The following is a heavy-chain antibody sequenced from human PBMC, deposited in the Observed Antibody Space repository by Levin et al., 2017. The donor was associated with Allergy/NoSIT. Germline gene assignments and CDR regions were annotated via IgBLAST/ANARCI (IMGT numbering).Heavy chain of an antibody. CDR2: TYYRSKWYN. Sequence: SQTLSLTCAISGDRVSSNSAAWNWIRQSPSRGLEWLGRTYYRSKWYNDYAVSVKSRITINPDTSKNQFSLQLNSVTPEDTAVYYCARDAVCSGGSCYGGDFDYWGQGTLVTVSS. D-gene: IGHD2-15*01. CDR1: GDRVSSNSAA. V-gene: IGHV6-1*01. J-gene: IGHJ4*02. CDR3: ARDAVCSGGSCYGGDFDY.